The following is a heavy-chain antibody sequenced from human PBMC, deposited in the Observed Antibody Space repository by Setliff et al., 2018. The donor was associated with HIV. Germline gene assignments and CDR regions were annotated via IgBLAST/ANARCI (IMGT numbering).Heavy chain of an antibody. V-gene: IGHV4-4*09. J-gene: IGHJ4*02. Sequence: SETLSLTCTVSGGSSNSYYWSWIRKPPGKGLEWIGYIYTSGGTNYNPSLKSRATISVDTSKNQFSLKLNSVTAADTAVYYCARATRTIFGVVYFDYWGQGTLVTVSS. CDR3: ARATRTIFGVVYFDY. CDR2: IYTSGGT. CDR1: GGSSNSYY. D-gene: IGHD3-3*01.